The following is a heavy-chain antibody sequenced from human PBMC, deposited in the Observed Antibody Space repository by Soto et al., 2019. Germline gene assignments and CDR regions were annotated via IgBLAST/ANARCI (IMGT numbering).Heavy chain of an antibody. CDR1: GFTVSSNY. D-gene: IGHD3-10*01. V-gene: IGHV3-66*01. CDR2: IYSRGDI. CDR3: ARDFGSDATGYSGMDV. J-gene: IGHJ6*02. Sequence: EVQVVESGGGLVQPGGSLRLSCAASGFTVSSNYMSWVRQTPGKGLEWVSMIYSRGDIVYSDSGRGRFSVSRDNPKNTMHLQMTSLRVEDTAVYYCARDFGSDATGYSGMDVWGQGTTVTVSS.